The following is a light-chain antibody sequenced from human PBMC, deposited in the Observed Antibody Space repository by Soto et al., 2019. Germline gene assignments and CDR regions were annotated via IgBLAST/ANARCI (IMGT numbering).Light chain of an antibody. V-gene: IGLV1-51*01. CDR3: GTWDSSLSKV. Sequence: QSVLTQPPSVSAAPGQTVTISCSGSSSNIGNNYVSWYQQLPGTAPKLLIYDNNKRPSGIPDRFSGSKSGTSATLGITGLQTGDEADYYCGTWDSSLSKVFGGGTQLTVL. CDR1: SSNIGNNY. CDR2: DNN. J-gene: IGLJ2*01.